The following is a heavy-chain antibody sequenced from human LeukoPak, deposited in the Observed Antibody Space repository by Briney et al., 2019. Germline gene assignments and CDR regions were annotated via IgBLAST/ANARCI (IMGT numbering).Heavy chain of an antibody. D-gene: IGHD3-10*01. CDR2: INHSGST. Sequence: SETLSLTCAVYGGSFSGYYWSWTRQPPGKGLEWIGEINHSGSTNYNPSLKSRVTISVDTSKNQFSLKLSSVTAADTAVYYCARGRYYYGSGSYYYFDYWGQGTLVTVSS. V-gene: IGHV4-34*01. J-gene: IGHJ4*02. CDR3: ARGRYYYGSGSYYYFDY. CDR1: GGSFSGYY.